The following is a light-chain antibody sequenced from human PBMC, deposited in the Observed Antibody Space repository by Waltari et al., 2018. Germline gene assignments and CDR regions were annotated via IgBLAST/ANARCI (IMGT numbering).Light chain of an antibody. Sequence: ETIMTQSPAILSVSPGETATLACRASKSIGNNLSWYQQTPGQAPRLLIYFASSMGTGIPARFFGAWSGTDFTLTISSLQSEDFAVYYCQQYNEWPYTFGQGTKVDLK. CDR1: KSIGNN. CDR2: FAS. CDR3: QQYNEWPYT. J-gene: IGKJ2*01. V-gene: IGKV3-15*01.